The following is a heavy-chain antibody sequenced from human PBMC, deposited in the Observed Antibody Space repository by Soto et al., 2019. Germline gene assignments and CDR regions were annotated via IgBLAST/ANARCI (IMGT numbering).Heavy chain of an antibody. Sequence: SQTLSLTCAISGDRGSSNSAAWNWIRQSPSRGLEWLGRTYYRSKWYNEYAVFVKSRITINPDTSNNQFSLQLNSVTPEDTAVYYCAREVAVAGTGYYYFGIDVWGQGTTVTVSS. J-gene: IGHJ6*02. CDR1: GDRGSSNSAA. D-gene: IGHD6-19*01. CDR2: TYYRSKWYN. V-gene: IGHV6-1*01. CDR3: AREVAVAGTGYYYFGIDV.